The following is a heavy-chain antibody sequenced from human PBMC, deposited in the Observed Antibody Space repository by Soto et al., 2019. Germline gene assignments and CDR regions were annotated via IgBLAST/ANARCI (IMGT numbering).Heavy chain of an antibody. CDR3: ATDQRTVEQWLVVYIQH. V-gene: IGHV1-24*01. Sequence: GASVKVSCKVSGYTLTELSMHWVRQAPGKGLEWMGGFDPEDGETIYAQKFQGRVTMTEDTSTDTAYMELSSLRSEDTAVYYCATDQRTVEQWLVVYIQHWGQGTLVIVSS. J-gene: IGHJ1*01. CDR2: FDPEDGET. D-gene: IGHD6-19*01. CDR1: GYTLTELS.